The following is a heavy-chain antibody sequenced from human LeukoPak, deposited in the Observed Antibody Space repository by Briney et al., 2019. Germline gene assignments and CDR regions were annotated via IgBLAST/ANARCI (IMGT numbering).Heavy chain of an antibody. CDR2: IYYSGSP. V-gene: IGHV4-39*01. J-gene: IGHJ4*02. D-gene: IGHD4-17*01. CDR1: GGSISSNSYY. Sequence: PSETLSLTCTVSGGSISSNSYYWGWIRQPPGKGLEWIGSIYYSGSPYYNPSLKSRVTISVDTSKNQFSLKVISVTAADTAVYYCARGGNYGDYDGYFDYWGQGTLVTVSS. CDR3: ARGGNYGDYDGYFDY.